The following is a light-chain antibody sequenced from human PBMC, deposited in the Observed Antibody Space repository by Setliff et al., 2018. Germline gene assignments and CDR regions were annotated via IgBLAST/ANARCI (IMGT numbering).Light chain of an antibody. Sequence: QSALTQPPSASGSPGQSVTISRTGTSSDVGGYNYVSWYQQHPGKAPKLMIYEVSKRPSGVPDRFSGSKSGNTASLTVSGLQAEDEADYYCSSYAGSNNYVFGTGTKV. CDR1: SSDVGGYNY. CDR3: SSYAGSNNYV. V-gene: IGLV2-8*01. J-gene: IGLJ1*01. CDR2: EVS.